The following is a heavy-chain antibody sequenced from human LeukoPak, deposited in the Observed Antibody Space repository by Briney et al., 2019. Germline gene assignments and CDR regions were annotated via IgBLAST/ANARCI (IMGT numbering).Heavy chain of an antibody. J-gene: IGHJ4*02. CDR3: AREGGSYSNYFDY. Sequence: GGSLRLSCAASGFTFSSYEMNWVRQAPGKGLEWVSYISSSGSTIYYADSVKGRFTISRDNAKNSLYLQMNSLRAEDTAVYYCAREGGSYSNYFDYWGQGTLVTVSS. CDR1: GFTFSSYE. V-gene: IGHV3-48*03. CDR2: ISSSGSTI. D-gene: IGHD1-26*01.